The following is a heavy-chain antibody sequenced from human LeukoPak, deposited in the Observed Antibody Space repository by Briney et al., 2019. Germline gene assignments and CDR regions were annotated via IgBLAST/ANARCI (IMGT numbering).Heavy chain of an antibody. D-gene: IGHD3-3*01. CDR2: TFDSGST. CDR1: GGSISSGGYS. V-gene: IGHV4-30-2*01. CDR3: ARVLEWVPTAEYFQH. Sequence: SETLSLTCAVSGGSISSGGYSWSWIRQPPGKGLEWIGYTFDSGSTYYSPSLKSRVTISVERSRNQFSLQLSSVTAADTAVYYCARVLEWVPTAEYFQHWGQGTLVTVSS. J-gene: IGHJ1*01.